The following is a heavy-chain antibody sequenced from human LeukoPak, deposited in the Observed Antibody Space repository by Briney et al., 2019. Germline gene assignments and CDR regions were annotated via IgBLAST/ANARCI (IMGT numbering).Heavy chain of an antibody. J-gene: IGHJ4*02. CDR3: AKGDTTWELPHDY. V-gene: IGHV1-2*02. D-gene: IGHD1-26*01. CDR1: GYTFTGYY. Sequence: ASVKVSCKASGYTFTGYYMHWVRQAPGQGLEWMGWINPNSGGTNYAQKFQGRVTMTRDTSISTAYMGLSRLRSDDTAVYYCAKGDTTWELPHDYWGQGTLVTVSS. CDR2: INPNSGGT.